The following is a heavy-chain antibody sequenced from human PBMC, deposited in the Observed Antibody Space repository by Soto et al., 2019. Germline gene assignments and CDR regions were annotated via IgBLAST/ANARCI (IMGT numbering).Heavy chain of an antibody. CDR2: ISSSSSYT. CDR3: ASGRDGSGWYDWFDP. J-gene: IGHJ5*02. CDR1: GFTFSDYY. Sequence: PGGSLRLSCAASGFTFSDYYMSWIRQAPGKGLEWVSYISSSSSYTNYADSVKGRFTISRDNAKNSLYLQMNSLRAEDTAVYYCASGRDGSGWYDWFDPWGQGTLVTVSS. D-gene: IGHD6-19*01. V-gene: IGHV3-11*06.